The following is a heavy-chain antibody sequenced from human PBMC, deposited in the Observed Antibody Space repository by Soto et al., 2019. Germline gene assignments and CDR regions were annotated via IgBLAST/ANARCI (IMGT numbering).Heavy chain of an antibody. CDR2: INPNSGGT. D-gene: IGHD6-13*01. Sequence: GASVKVSCKASGYTFTGYYMHWVRQAPGQGLERMGWINPNSGGTNYAQKFQGWVTMTRDTSISTAYMELSRLRSDDTAVYYCARSIMYSSSWPNYYYYGMDVWGQGTTATVSS. CDR1: GYTFTGYY. V-gene: IGHV1-2*04. J-gene: IGHJ6*02. CDR3: ARSIMYSSSWPNYYYYGMDV.